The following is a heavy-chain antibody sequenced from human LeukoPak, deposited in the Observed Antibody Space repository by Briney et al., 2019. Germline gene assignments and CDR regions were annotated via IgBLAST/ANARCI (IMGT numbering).Heavy chain of an antibody. J-gene: IGHJ4*02. CDR2: ISGSGGST. CDR3: AKRIQTYYDILTGYYFDY. V-gene: IGHV3-23*01. CDR1: GFTFSSYA. D-gene: IGHD3-9*01. Sequence: GGSLRLSCAASGFTFSSYAMSWVRQAPGKGLEWVSAISGSGGSTYYADPVKGRFTISRDKSKNTLYLQMNSLRAEDTAVYYCAKRIQTYYDILTGYYFDYWGQGTLVTVSS.